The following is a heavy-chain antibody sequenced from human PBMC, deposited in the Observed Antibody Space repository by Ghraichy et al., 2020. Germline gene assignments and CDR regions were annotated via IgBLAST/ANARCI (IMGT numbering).Heavy chain of an antibody. CDR3: ARTGLSYSFFDY. Sequence: TLSLTCTVSGGSISSYYWSWIRQPPGKGLEWIGYIYYSGSTNYNPSLKSRVTISVDTSKNQFSLKLSSVTAADTAVYYCARTGLSYSFFDYWGQGTLVTVSS. J-gene: IGHJ4*02. V-gene: IGHV4-59*01. CDR2: IYYSGST. CDR1: GGSISSYY. D-gene: IGHD6-13*01.